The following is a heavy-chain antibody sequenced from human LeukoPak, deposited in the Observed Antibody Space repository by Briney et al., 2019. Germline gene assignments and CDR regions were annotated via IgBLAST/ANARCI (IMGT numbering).Heavy chain of an antibody. D-gene: IGHD7-27*01. CDR2: IGSAADT. J-gene: IGHJ3*02. CDR3: ARRNWGSGGGFDM. Sequence: AGGSLRLSCAASGFTFSSFGMHWVRQVTGKGLEWVSAIGSAADTSYADSVKGRFTISRENAKNSLYLQMNSLRAGDTAVYYCARRNWGSGGGFDMWGQGTMVTVSS. V-gene: IGHV3-13*01. CDR1: GFTFSSFG.